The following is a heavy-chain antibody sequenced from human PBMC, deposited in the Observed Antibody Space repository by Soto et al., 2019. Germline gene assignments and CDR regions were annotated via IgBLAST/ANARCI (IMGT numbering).Heavy chain of an antibody. V-gene: IGHV3-23*01. CDR1: GFTFSSYA. J-gene: IGHJ3*02. CDR2: IGGSASKT. Sequence: EVQLLESGGSLVQPGGSLRLSCAASGFTFSSYAMTWVRQAPGKGLEWVSAIGGSASKTYYADSVKGRFTISRDNSNNTLYLQMNSLRAEDTAVYYCAKFTYFDILTGYDAFEIWGQGTRVTVSS. CDR3: AKFTYFDILTGYDAFEI. D-gene: IGHD3-9*01.